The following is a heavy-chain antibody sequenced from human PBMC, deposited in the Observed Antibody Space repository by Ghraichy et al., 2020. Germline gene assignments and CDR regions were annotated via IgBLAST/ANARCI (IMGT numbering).Heavy chain of an antibody. J-gene: IGHJ5*02. D-gene: IGHD1-14*01. CDR1: GFTFSSYA. V-gene: IGHV3-64D*06. Sequence: GGSLRLSCSASGFTFSSYAMHWVRQAPGKGLEYVSAISSNGGSTYYAESVKGRFTISRDNSKNTLYLQMSSLRAEDTAVYYCVKGGLGVYTFNWFDPWGQGTLVTVSS. CDR2: ISSNGGST. CDR3: VKGGLGVYTFNWFDP.